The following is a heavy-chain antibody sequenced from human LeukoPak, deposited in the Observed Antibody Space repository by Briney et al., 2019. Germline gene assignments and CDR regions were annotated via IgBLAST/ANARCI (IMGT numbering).Heavy chain of an antibody. J-gene: IGHJ4*02. CDR2: IYYTGST. V-gene: IGHV4-39*07. D-gene: IGHD2-8*01. CDR1: SAPISSKSYC. CDR3: ARFVLMLSGRYYFDS. Sequence: PSETRSLTCNVSSAPISSKSYCWGWVRQPPGKGLAWIGFIYYTGSTYYSPSLESRVSISLDASKNQFSLSLNPMTAADTAVYFCARFVLMLSGRYYFDSWGQGTLVTVSS.